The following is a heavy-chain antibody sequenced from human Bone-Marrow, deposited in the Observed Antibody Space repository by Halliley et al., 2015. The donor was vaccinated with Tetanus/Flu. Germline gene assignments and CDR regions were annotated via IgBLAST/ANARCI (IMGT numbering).Heavy chain of an antibody. CDR2: ISAYRGNT. CDR3: ARDTPAAETLTDES. J-gene: IGHJ5*02. Sequence: GWISAYRGNTNYAQKFQGRVTMTTDTSATTAYMYLRSLRSDDTAVYYCARDTPAAETLTDESWGQGTLVSVSS. V-gene: IGHV1-18*01. D-gene: IGHD6-13*01.